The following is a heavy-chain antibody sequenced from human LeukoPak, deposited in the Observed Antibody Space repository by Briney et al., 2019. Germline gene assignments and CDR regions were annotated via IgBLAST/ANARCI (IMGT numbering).Heavy chain of an antibody. CDR3: VRGGKRALAGTRSPQYFQH. D-gene: IGHD6-19*01. J-gene: IGHJ1*01. Sequence: PGGSLRLSCAASGFTFSSYGMHWVRQAPGKGLEWVSAISGSGGSTYYADSVKGRFTISRDNSKNTLYLQMNSLRAEDTAVYYCVRGGKRALAGTRSPQYFQHWGQGTLVTVSS. V-gene: IGHV3-23*01. CDR2: ISGSGGST. CDR1: GFTFSSYG.